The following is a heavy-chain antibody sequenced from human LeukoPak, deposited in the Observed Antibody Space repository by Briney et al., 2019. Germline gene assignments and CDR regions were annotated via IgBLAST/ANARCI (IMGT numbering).Heavy chain of an antibody. J-gene: IGHJ6*02. D-gene: IGHD3-10*01. V-gene: IGHV3-21*01. CDR1: GFTFSSYS. CDR2: ISSSSSYI. Sequence: VGCLRLSCAASGFTFSSYSMNWVRQAPGKGLEWVSSISSSSSYIYYADSVKGRFTISRDNAKNSLYLQMNSLRAEDTAVYYCARDLLGFGELFHYGMDVWGQGTTVTVSS. CDR3: ARDLLGFGELFHYGMDV.